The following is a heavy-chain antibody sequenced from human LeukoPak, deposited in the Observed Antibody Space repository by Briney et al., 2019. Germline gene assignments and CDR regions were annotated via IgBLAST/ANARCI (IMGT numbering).Heavy chain of an antibody. CDR2: MNPNSGNT. Sequence: GASVKVSCKASGYTLTSYDINWVRQATGQGLEWMGWMNPNSGNTGYAQKFQGRVTITRNTSISTAYMELSSLRSEDTAVYYCIAARPYYYYYYMDVWGKGTTVTVSS. CDR1: GYTLTSYD. V-gene: IGHV1-8*01. D-gene: IGHD6-6*01. J-gene: IGHJ6*03. CDR3: IAARPYYYYYYMDV.